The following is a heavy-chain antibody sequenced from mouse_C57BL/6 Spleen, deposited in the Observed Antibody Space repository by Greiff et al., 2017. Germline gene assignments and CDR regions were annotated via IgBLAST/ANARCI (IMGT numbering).Heavy chain of an antibody. CDR2: ISYSGST. D-gene: IGHD1-1*01. V-gene: IGHV3-1*01. CDR3: ARDYGSSYGYFDV. J-gene: IGHJ1*03. Sequence: EVQLQESGPGMVKPSQSLSLTCTVTGYSITSGYDWHWIRHFPGNKLEWMGYISYSGSTNYNPSLKSRISITHDTPKNHFFLKLNSVTTEDTATYYCARDYGSSYGYFDVWGTGTTVTVSS. CDR1: GYSITSGYD.